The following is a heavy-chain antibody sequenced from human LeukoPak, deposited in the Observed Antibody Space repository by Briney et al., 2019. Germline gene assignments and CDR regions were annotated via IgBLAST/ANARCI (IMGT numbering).Heavy chain of an antibody. V-gene: IGHV1-8*01. CDR3: ARLITMARGALGY. Sequence: ASVKVSCKASGYTFTSYDINWVRQATGQGLEWMGWMNPNSGNTGYAQKFQGRVTMTRNTSISTAYMELSSLRSEDTAVYYCARLITMARGALGYWGQGTLVTVSS. D-gene: IGHD3-10*01. CDR1: GYTFTSYD. CDR2: MNPNSGNT. J-gene: IGHJ4*02.